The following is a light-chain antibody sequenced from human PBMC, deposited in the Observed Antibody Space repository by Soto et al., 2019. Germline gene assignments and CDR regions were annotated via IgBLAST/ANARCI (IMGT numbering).Light chain of an antibody. J-gene: IGKJ2*01. CDR3: EQDNSLPPT. V-gene: IGKV1-12*01. CDR1: LDISNW. Sequence: DIQMTQSPSSVSASVGDRVTITCRASLDISNWLAWYQQKPGKAPNLLIYAASSLQNAVPSRFSSSGSGTDFTLTISSLQPEDFATCYSEQDNSLPPTFGQGTMLETK. CDR2: AAS.